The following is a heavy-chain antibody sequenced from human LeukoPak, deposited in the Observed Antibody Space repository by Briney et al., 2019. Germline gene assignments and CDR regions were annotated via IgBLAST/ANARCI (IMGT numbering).Heavy chain of an antibody. CDR1: GFTFDDYG. CDR2: INWNGGST. V-gene: IGHV3-20*04. CDR3: ARSGYSYGSPPSDY. J-gene: IGHJ4*02. Sequence: PGGSLRLSCAASGFTFDDYGMSWVRQAPGKGLEWVSGINWNGGSTGYADSVKGRFTISRDNAKNSLYLQMNSLRAEDTAVYYCARSGYSYGSPPSDYWGQGTLVTVSS. D-gene: IGHD5-18*01.